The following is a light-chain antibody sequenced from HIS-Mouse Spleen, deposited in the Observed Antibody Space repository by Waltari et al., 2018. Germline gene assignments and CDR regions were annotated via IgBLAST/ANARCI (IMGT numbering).Light chain of an antibody. J-gene: IGLJ3*02. CDR3: NSRDSSGNHLV. CDR2: GKN. Sequence: SSELTQDPAVSVALGQTVRITCQGDCLRSYYASWYQQKQGQAPVLFIYGKNNRPSGIPDRFPGSSSGNTASLTITGAQAEDEADYYCNSRDSSGNHLVFGGGTKLTVL. V-gene: IGLV3-19*01. CDR1: CLRSYY.